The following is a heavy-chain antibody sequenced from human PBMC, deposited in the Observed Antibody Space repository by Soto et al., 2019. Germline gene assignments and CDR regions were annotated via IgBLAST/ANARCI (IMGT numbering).Heavy chain of an antibody. CDR3: AKDLFPTSGQRFFFES. J-gene: IGHJ4*02. D-gene: IGHD2-21*01. CDR1: GFPFSTYA. Sequence: GGSLRLSCAASGFPFSTYAMTWVRQAPGRGLEWVSTILHDETPFYTDSVKGRFTISRDNVRGTLYLQMNGLRVEDAALYFCAKDLFPTSGQRFFFESWGQGSLVTVSS. V-gene: IGHV3-23*01. CDR2: ILHDETP.